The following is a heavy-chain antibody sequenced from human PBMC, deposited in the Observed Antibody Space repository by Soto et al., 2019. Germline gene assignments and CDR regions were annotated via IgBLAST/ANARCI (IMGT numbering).Heavy chain of an antibody. D-gene: IGHD3-10*01. Sequence: SETLTLTFTMSNPSISRRKWWTRVRQTPGKGLEWIGEIYHSGSINHNPSLKSRVTMSLDKSKNQFSLKMTSVTAADTAVYYCASKFGELLADAFDIWGQGTVVT. J-gene: IGHJ3*02. CDR3: ASKFGELLADAFDI. CDR1: NPSISRRKW. CDR2: IYHSGSI. V-gene: IGHV4-4*02.